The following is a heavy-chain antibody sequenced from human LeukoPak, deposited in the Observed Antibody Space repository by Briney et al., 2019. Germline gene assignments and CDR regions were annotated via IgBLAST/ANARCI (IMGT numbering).Heavy chain of an antibody. CDR1: GYSFTSYW. V-gene: IGHV5-51*01. Sequence: GESQKISCKGSGYSFTSYWIGWVRQIPGKGLEWMGIIYPGDSDTRYSPSFQGQVTISADKSISTAYLQWSSLKASDTAMYYCASLNYYGSGSVSYYFDYWGQGTLVTVSS. CDR3: ASLNYYGSGSVSYYFDY. CDR2: IYPGDSDT. J-gene: IGHJ4*02. D-gene: IGHD3-10*01.